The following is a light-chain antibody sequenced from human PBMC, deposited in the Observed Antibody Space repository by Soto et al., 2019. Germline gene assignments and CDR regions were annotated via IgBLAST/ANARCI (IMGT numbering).Light chain of an antibody. CDR1: SSDVGSYNL. CDR3: CSYAGSSTLRV. V-gene: IGLV2-23*01. J-gene: IGLJ1*01. Sequence: QSVLTQPASVSGSPGQSITISCTGTSSDVGSYNLVSWYQQHPGKAPKLMIYEGSKRPSGVSNRFSGSKSGNTASLTISGFQAEDEADYYCCSYAGSSTLRVFGTGTKLTVL. CDR2: EGS.